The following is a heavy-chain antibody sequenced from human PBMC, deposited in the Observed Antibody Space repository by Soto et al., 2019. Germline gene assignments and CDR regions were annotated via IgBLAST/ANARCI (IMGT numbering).Heavy chain of an antibody. V-gene: IGHV1-18*01. CDR1: GYTFTSYG. D-gene: IGHD5-12*01. CDR2: ISAYNGNT. Sequence: ASVKVSCKASGYTFTSYGISWVRQAPGQGLEWMGWISAYNGNTNYAQKLQGRVTMTTDTSTSTAYMELRSLRSDDTAVYYCARLRGGYDSTGEDAFDIWGQGTMVTVSS. CDR3: ARLRGGYDSTGEDAFDI. J-gene: IGHJ3*02.